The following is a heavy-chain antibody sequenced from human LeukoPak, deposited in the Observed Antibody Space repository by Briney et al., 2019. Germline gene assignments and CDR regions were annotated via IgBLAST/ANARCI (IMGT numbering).Heavy chain of an antibody. V-gene: IGHV1-46*01. CDR3: ARAQAGYSSSWDYFDY. CDR2: INPSGGST. D-gene: IGHD6-13*01. J-gene: IGHJ4*02. Sequence: GASVKVSCTASGYTFTSYYMHWVRQAPGQGLEWMGIINPSGGSTSYAQKFQGRVTMTRDTSTSTVYMELSSLRSEDTAVYYCARAQAGYSSSWDYFDYWGQGTLVTVSS. CDR1: GYTFTSYY.